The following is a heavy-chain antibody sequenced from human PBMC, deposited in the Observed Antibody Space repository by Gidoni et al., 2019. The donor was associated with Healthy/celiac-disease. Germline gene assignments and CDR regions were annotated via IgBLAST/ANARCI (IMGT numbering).Heavy chain of an antibody. CDR2: ISSSSSYI. CDR1: GFTFSRYS. Sequence: EVQLVESGGGLVKPGGSLRRSCAASGFTFSRYSMNWVRPAPGKGLEWVSSISSSSSYIYYADSVKGRFTISRDNAKNSLYLQMNSLRAEDTAVYYCARDGYFDWLSNPFDYWGQGTLVTVSS. D-gene: IGHD3-9*01. CDR3: ARDGYFDWLSNPFDY. V-gene: IGHV3-21*01. J-gene: IGHJ4*02.